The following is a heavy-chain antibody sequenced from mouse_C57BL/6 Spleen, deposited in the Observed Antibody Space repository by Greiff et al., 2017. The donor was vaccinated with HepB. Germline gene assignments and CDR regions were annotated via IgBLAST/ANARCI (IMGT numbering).Heavy chain of an antibody. D-gene: IGHD6-1*01. CDR3: ARSSYPLYAMDY. CDR1: GYTFTSYW. J-gene: IGHJ4*01. Sequence: VQLQQPGAELVKPGASVKLSCKASGYTFTSYWMHWVKQRPGQGLEWIGMIHPNSGSTNYNEKFKSKATLTVDKSSSTAYMQLSSLTSEDSAVYYCARSSYPLYAMDYWGQGTSVTVSS. V-gene: IGHV1-64*01. CDR2: IHPNSGST.